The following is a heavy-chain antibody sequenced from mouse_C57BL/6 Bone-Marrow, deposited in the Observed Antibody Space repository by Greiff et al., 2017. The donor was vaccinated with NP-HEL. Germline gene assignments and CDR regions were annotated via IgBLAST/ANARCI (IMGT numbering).Heavy chain of an antibody. Sequence: LVESGPELVKPGASVKISCKASGYSFTDYNMNWVTHSNGKSLEWIGVINPNSGTTSYNQKFKGKATLTVDQSSSTAYMQLNSLTSEDSAVYYCARSGGFSCDYWGQGTTLTVSS. V-gene: IGHV1-39*01. CDR2: INPNSGTT. CDR3: ARSGGFSCDY. CDR1: GYSFTDYN. D-gene: IGHD3-1*01. J-gene: IGHJ2*01.